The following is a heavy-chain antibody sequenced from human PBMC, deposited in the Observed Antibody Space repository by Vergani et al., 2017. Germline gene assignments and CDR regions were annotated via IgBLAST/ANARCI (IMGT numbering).Heavy chain of an antibody. CDR3: ARDTTMLWVHYYYGMDV. CDR1: GYTFTSYA. D-gene: IGHD5-24*01. CDR2: INTNTGNP. Sequence: QVQLVQSGSELKKPGASVKVSCKASGYTFTSYAMNWVRQAPGQGLEWMGWINTNTGNPTYAQGFTGRFVFSLDTSVSTAYLQISSLKAEDTAVYYCARDTTMLWVHYYYGMDVWRQGTMITVSS. J-gene: IGHJ6*02. V-gene: IGHV7-4-1*02.